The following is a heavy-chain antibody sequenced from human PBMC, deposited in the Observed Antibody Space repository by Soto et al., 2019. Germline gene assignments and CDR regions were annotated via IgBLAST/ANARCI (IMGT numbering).Heavy chain of an antibody. Sequence: QVHLQQWGAGLLKPSETLSLTCAVYGGSVNGYYWHWIRQPPGKGLEWIGEINHTGGTHYNPSLKSLVTMSVDTSKNQFSLRLSSVTAADTAIYYCATRITVFGLLIPPFDHWGQGTQVTVSS. J-gene: IGHJ5*02. CDR1: GGSVNGYY. V-gene: IGHV4-34*02. CDR2: INHTGGT. D-gene: IGHD3-3*01. CDR3: ATRITVFGLLIPPFDH.